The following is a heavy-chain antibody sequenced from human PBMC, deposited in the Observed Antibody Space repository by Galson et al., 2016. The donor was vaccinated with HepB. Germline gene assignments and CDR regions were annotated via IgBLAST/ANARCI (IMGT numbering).Heavy chain of an antibody. V-gene: IGHV3-30*03. CDR2: ISCAGSNK. CDR1: GFTFSSYA. CDR3: ARDPSYYSGMDV. Sequence: SLRLSCAASGFTFSSYAMYWVRQAPGKGLEWVAVISCAGSNKYYADSVKGRSTISRDNSKNTLYLQMNSLRAEDTAVYYCARDPSYYSGMDVWGQGTTVTVSS. J-gene: IGHJ6*02.